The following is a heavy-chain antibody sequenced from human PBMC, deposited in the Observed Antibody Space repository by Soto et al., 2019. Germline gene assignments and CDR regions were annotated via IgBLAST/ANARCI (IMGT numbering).Heavy chain of an antibody. Sequence: SETLSLTCTVSGGSISSYYWSWIRQPPGKGLEWIGYIYYSGSTNYNPSLKSRVTISVDTAKNQFSLKLSSVTAADTAVYYCARLAPSDYGGNVDYGGQGTLVTVSS. CDR1: GGSISSYY. CDR3: ARLAPSDYGGNVDY. V-gene: IGHV4-59*08. J-gene: IGHJ4*02. D-gene: IGHD4-17*01. CDR2: IYYSGST.